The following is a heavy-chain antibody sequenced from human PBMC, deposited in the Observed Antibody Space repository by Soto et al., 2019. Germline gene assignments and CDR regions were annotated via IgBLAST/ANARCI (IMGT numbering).Heavy chain of an antibody. CDR3: AREVYSGYETYYMDV. Sequence: PSETLSLTCTVSGASISSFYWTWIRQPPGKGLEWIGHIYKSGSTNYNPSLKSRVTISVDTSKNQFSLKLSSVTAADTAVYYCAREVYSGYETYYMDVWGKGTTVTVSS. CDR2: IYKSGST. V-gene: IGHV4-59*01. CDR1: GASISSFY. D-gene: IGHD5-12*01. J-gene: IGHJ6*03.